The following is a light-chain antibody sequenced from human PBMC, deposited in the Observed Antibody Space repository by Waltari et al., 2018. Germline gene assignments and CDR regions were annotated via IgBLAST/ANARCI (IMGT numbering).Light chain of an antibody. CDR2: DAS. CDR3: QQSTNYPYT. Sequence: AIQLTQSPSSLSASVGDKVSIACRASQGITTALVWYQQKPGNSPKLLIYDASTLQSGVPSRFSGSGSGTDFTLTISSLQPEDFATYYCQQSTNYPYTFAQGTRLEIK. V-gene: IGKV1D-13*01. J-gene: IGKJ5*01. CDR1: QGITTA.